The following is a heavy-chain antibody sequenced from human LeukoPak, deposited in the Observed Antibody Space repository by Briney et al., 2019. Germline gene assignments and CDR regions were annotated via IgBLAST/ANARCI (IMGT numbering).Heavy chain of an antibody. CDR3: TRMSREAPGLPDL. J-gene: IGHJ5*02. V-gene: IGHV3-23*01. CDR1: GFTFSGYA. Sequence: GGSLRLSCAASGFTFSGYAMSWVRQTPGKGLEWVSTISGSGGGTYYADSVKGRFTISRDNAKNTLYLQIGSLRADDTAVYYCTRMSREAPGLPDLWGQGTLVTVSS. D-gene: IGHD5-24*01. CDR2: ISGSGGGT.